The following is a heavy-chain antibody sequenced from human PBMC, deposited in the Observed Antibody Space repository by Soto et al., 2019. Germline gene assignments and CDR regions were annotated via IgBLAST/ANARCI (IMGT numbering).Heavy chain of an antibody. D-gene: IGHD3-3*01. V-gene: IGHV4-30-4*01. CDR2: IYYSGST. Sequence: PSETLSLTCTVSGGSISSGDYYWSWIRQPPGKGLEWIGYIYYSGSTYYNPSLKSRVTISVDTSKNQFSLKLSSVTAADTAVYYCARATCIMYYDFWSGDAFDIWGQGTMVTVSS. J-gene: IGHJ3*02. CDR1: GGSISSGDYY. CDR3: ARATCIMYYDFWSGDAFDI.